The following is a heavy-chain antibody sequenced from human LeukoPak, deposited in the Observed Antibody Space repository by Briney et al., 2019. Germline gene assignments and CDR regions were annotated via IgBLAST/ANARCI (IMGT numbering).Heavy chain of an antibody. CDR1: GFTFSSYG. Sequence: GGSLRLSCAASGFTFSSYGMHWVRQAPGKGLEWVSSISSSTSYIYYADSVKGRFTISKDNAKNSLYLQMNSLRAEDTAVYYCARAGGSTVSHSDYWGQGTLVTVSS. D-gene: IGHD4-17*01. CDR3: ARAGGSTVSHSDY. J-gene: IGHJ4*02. V-gene: IGHV3-21*01. CDR2: ISSSTSYI.